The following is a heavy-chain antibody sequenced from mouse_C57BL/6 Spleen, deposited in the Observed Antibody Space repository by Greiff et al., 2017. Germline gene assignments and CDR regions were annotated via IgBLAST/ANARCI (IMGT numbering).Heavy chain of an antibody. CDR1: GYTFTSYW. V-gene: IGHV1-69*01. CDR3: AREPGSPDYYAMDY. D-gene: IGHD1-1*01. J-gene: IGHJ4*01. Sequence: QVQLQQPGAELVMPGASVKLSCKASGYTFTSYWMHWVKQRPGQGLEWIGEIDPSDSYTNYNQKFKGKSTLTVDKSSSTAYMQLSSLTSEDSAVYYCAREPGSPDYYAMDYWGQGTSVTVSS. CDR2: IDPSDSYT.